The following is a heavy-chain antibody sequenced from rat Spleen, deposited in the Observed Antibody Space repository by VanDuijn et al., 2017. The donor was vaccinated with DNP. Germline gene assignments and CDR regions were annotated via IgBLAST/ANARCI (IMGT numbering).Heavy chain of an antibody. CDR1: GFTFRDYG. CDR2: ISHSGTYI. D-gene: IGHD1-11*01. V-gene: IGHV5-34*01. Sequence: EVQLVQSGGGLVQPGGSLKLSCAASGFTFRDYGMNWIRQAPGKGLEWISSISHSGTYIYYADTVKGRFTISRENAKNTLTLQMTSLRSEDTALYYCAALTTAPFEYWGQGVMVTVSS. CDR3: AALTTAPFEY. J-gene: IGHJ2*01.